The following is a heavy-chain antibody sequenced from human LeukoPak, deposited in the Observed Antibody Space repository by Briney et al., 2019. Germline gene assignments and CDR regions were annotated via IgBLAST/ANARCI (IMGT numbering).Heavy chain of an antibody. J-gene: IGHJ4*02. CDR3: ARGRTGFDY. Sequence: PSETLSLTCTVSDGSISSGDYYWSWIRQPPGKGLEWIGYIYYSGSTNYNPSLKSRVTISVDTSKNQFSLKLSSVTAADTAVYYCARGRTGFDYWGQGTLVTVSS. V-gene: IGHV4-61*08. D-gene: IGHD1-14*01. CDR1: DGSISSGDYY. CDR2: IYYSGST.